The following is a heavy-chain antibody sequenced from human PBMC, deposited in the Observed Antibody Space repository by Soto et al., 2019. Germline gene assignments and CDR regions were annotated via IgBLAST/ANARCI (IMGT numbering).Heavy chain of an antibody. D-gene: IGHD3-9*01. Sequence: GGSLRLSCAASGFTFSSYAMSWVRQAPGKGLEWVSAISGSGGSTSYADSVKGRFTISRDNSKNTLYLQMNSLRAEDTAVYYCAKGIFRVYYYYGMDVWGQGTTVTVSS. CDR2: ISGSGGST. CDR1: GFTFSSYA. J-gene: IGHJ6*02. CDR3: AKGIFRVYYYYGMDV. V-gene: IGHV3-23*01.